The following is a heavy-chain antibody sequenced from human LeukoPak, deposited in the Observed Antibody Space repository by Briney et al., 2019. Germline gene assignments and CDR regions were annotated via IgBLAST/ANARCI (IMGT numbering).Heavy chain of an antibody. D-gene: IGHD6-19*01. Sequence: VAAVTVSYKASGYTFTSYGISWVRQAPGQGLEWMGWISAYNGNTNYAQKLQGRVTMTTDTSTSTAYMELRSLRSDDTAVYYCARQEQWLALYYWGQGTLVTVSS. J-gene: IGHJ4*02. V-gene: IGHV1-18*01. CDR3: ARQEQWLALYY. CDR1: GYTFTSYG. CDR2: ISAYNGNT.